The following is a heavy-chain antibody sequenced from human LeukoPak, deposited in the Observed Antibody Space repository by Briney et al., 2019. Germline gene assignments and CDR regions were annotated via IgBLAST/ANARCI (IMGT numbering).Heavy chain of an antibody. CDR3: ARVARTTVVTPWGY. V-gene: IGHV1-2*02. CDR1: GYTFTGYY. J-gene: IGHJ4*02. Sequence: GSVKVSCKASGYTFTGYYMHWVRQAPGRGLEWMGWINPNSGGTNYAQKFQGRVTMTRDTSISTAYMELSRLRSDDTAVYYCARVARTTVVTPWGYWGQGTLVTVSS. D-gene: IGHD4-23*01. CDR2: INPNSGGT.